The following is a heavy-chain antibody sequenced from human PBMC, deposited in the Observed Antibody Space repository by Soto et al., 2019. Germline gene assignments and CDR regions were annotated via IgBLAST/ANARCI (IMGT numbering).Heavy chain of an antibody. V-gene: IGHV4-61*08. D-gene: IGHD4-17*01. CDR1: GGSISSGDYY. J-gene: IGHJ4*02. Sequence: SETLSLTCTVSGGSISSGDYYWSWIRQPPGKGLEWIGYIYYSGSTNYNPSLKSRVTISVDTSKNQFSLKLSSVTAADTAVYYCARKNGGYGDLYFDYWGQGTLVTVSS. CDR2: IYYSGST. CDR3: ARKNGGYGDLYFDY.